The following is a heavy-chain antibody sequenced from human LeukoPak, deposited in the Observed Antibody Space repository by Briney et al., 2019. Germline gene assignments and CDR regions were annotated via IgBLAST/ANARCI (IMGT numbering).Heavy chain of an antibody. D-gene: IGHD2-15*01. V-gene: IGHV3-30*04. CDR3: ARDGYCSGGSCYITGPNWFDP. CDR1: GFTFSSNA. CDR2: ISYDGSNK. J-gene: IGHJ5*02. Sequence: GRSLRLSCAASGFTFSSNAMHWVRQAPGKGLEWVAVISYDGSNKYYADSVKGRFTISRDNSKNTLYLQMNSLRAEDTAVYYCARDGYCSGGSCYITGPNWFDPWGQGTLVTVSS.